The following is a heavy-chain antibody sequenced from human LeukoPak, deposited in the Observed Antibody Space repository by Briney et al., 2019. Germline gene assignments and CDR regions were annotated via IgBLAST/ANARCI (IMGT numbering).Heavy chain of an antibody. D-gene: IGHD4-17*01. CDR2: IYYSGST. V-gene: IGHV4-59*01. CDR3: ARESYGDYGRYYYYYMDV. CDR1: GGSISSYY. J-gene: IGHJ6*03. Sequence: SETLSLTCTVSGGSISSYYWSWIRQPPGKGLEWIGYIYYSGSTNYNPSLKSRATISVDTSKNQFSLKLSSVTAADTAVYYCARESYGDYGRYYYYYMDVWGKGTTVTVSS.